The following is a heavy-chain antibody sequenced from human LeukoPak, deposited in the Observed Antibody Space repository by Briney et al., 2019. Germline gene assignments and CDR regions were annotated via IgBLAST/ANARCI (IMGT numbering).Heavy chain of an antibody. CDR3: AKVPGPYYDSSGYHMHY. D-gene: IGHD3-22*01. CDR2: IWYDGSNK. V-gene: IGHV3-33*06. Sequence: PGGSLRLSCAASGFTFSTYGMHWVRQAPGKGLEWVALIWYDGSNKFYADSVKGRSTISRDNSKNTLYLQMNSLRAEDSAVYYCAKVPGPYYDSSGYHMHYWGQGTLVTVSS. J-gene: IGHJ4*02. CDR1: GFTFSTYG.